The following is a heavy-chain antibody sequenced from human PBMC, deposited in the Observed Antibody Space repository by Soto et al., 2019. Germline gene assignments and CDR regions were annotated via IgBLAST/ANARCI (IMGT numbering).Heavy chain of an antibody. V-gene: IGHV3-33*01. CDR1: GFTFSNYG. J-gene: IGHJ4*02. CDR2: IWSDGGNK. D-gene: IGHD3-10*01. CDR3: ARDHAYGSWGADY. Sequence: QVQLVESGGGVVQPGRSLRLSCAASGFTFSNYGMHWVRQAPGKGLEWVAVIWSDGGNKYYADSVKGRFTTSRDNSKDTLYLQMNGLRADDTAVYYRARDHAYGSWGADYWGQGTLVTVSS.